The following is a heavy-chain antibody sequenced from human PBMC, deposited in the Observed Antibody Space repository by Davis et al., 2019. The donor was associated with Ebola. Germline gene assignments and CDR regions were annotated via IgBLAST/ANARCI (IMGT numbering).Heavy chain of an antibody. D-gene: IGHD1-1*01. Sequence: GESLKISCAASGFIFSNVWMTWVRQAPGKGLEWVGRIKSKTDGGTTDYAAPVKGRFTISRDDSKNMVYLQMNTLKTEDSALYYCTTSGYFPDYWGRGTLVTVSS. CDR3: TTSGYFPDY. J-gene: IGHJ4*02. V-gene: IGHV3-15*01. CDR2: IKSKTDGGTT. CDR1: GFIFSNVW.